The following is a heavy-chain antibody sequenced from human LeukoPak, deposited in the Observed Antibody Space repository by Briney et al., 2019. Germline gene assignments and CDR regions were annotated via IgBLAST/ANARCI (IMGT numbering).Heavy chain of an antibody. V-gene: IGHV3-30-3*01. Sequence: PGGSLRLSCAASGFTFSSYDMHWVRQAPGKGLEWVAVISYDGSNKYYADSVKGRFTISRDNSKNTLYPQMNSLRAEDTAVYYCARVDTAWDYYYYGMDVWGQGTTVTVSS. CDR1: GFTFSSYD. D-gene: IGHD5-18*01. CDR2: ISYDGSNK. J-gene: IGHJ6*02. CDR3: ARVDTAWDYYYYGMDV.